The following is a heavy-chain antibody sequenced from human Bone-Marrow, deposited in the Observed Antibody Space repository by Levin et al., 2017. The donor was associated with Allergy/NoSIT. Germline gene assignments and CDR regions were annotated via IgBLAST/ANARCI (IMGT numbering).Heavy chain of an antibody. J-gene: IGHJ5*02. V-gene: IGHV3-9*01. CDR1: GFTFDDYA. CDR3: AKDKGSIVGGYYNWFDP. D-gene: IGHD1-26*01. CDR2: ISWNSGSI. Sequence: PGGSLRLSCAASGFTFDDYAMHWVRQAPGKGLEWVSGISWNSGSIGYADSVKGRFTISRDNAKNSLYLQMNSLRAEDTALYYCAKDKGSIVGGYYNWFDPWGQGTLVTVSS.